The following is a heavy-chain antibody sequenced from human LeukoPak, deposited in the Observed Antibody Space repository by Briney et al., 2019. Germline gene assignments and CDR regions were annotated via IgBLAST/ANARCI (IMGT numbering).Heavy chain of an antibody. CDR1: GFTFSSYG. CDR3: AKPEGGSYYYY. J-gene: IGHJ4*02. Sequence: GSSLRLSCAASGFTFSSYGMHWVRQAPGKGLEWVAVISYDGSNKYYADSVKGRFTISRDNFKNMLFLQMNSLRAEDTAVYYCAKPEGGSYYYYWGQGTLVTVSS. CDR2: ISYDGSNK. V-gene: IGHV3-30*12. D-gene: IGHD1-26*01.